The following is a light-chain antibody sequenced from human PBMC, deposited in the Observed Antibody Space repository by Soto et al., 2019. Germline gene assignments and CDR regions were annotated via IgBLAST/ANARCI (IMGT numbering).Light chain of an antibody. V-gene: IGKV3-11*01. CDR1: QSVSAY. Sequence: EVVLTQSPDALSLSPGERATVSCRASQSVSAYLAWYQQRPGQVPRLLIYDVSNRAPGIPDRFSGGGSGTDFTLSISSLQPEDSATYYCLSRFDWPTFGGGATLEIK. CDR3: LSRFDWPT. J-gene: IGKJ4*01. CDR2: DVS.